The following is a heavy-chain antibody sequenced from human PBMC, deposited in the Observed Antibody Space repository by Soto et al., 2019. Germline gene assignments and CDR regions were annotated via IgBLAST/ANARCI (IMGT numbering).Heavy chain of an antibody. CDR2: IIPIFGTA. Sequence: AAVKVSCKASGGTFSSYAISWVRQAPGQGLEWMGGIIPIFGTANYAQKVQRRVTITADESTNTCSMELSSLRSEDTAVYYCASRCSGGSCTGHDYYYYGMDVWGQGTTVTVSS. CDR3: ASRCSGGSCTGHDYYYYGMDV. D-gene: IGHD2-15*01. V-gene: IGHV1-69*13. CDR1: GGTFSSYA. J-gene: IGHJ6*02.